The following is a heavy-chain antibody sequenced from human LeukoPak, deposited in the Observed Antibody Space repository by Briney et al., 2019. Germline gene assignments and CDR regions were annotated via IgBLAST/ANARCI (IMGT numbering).Heavy chain of an antibody. V-gene: IGHV4-61*02. Sequence: PSETLSLTCTVSGGSISSGSYYWSWIRQPAGKGLEWIGRIYTSGSTNYNPSLKSRVTISVDTSKNQFSLKLSSVTAADTAVYYCASETADLFDYWGQGTLVTVSS. J-gene: IGHJ4*02. CDR3: ASETADLFDY. CDR2: IYTSGST. D-gene: IGHD2-2*01. CDR1: GGSISSGSYY.